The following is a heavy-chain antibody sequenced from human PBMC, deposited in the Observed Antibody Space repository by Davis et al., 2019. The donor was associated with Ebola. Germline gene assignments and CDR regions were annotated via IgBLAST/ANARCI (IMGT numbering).Heavy chain of an antibody. CDR1: GFTFSSYW. CDR3: ARVLDNYGSCYNY. J-gene: IGHJ4*02. D-gene: IGHD2-15*01. V-gene: IGHV3-74*01. Sequence: GESLKISCAASGFTFSSYWMHWVRQAPGKGLVWVSRINSDGSSTSYADSVKGRFTISRDNARNTLSLHMNSLRAEDTAVYYCARVLDNYGSCYNYWGQGTLVTVSS. CDR2: INSDGSST.